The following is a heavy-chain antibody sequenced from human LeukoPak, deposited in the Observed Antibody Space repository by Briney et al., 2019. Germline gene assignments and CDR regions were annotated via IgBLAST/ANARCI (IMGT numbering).Heavy chain of an antibody. V-gene: IGHV3-23*01. D-gene: IGHD3-9*01. CDR1: GFTFSNYA. CDR2: ITGGGSGI. CDR3: AKWGDYDVLTGYYVSDY. Sequence: GGSLRLSCAASGFTFSNYAMSWVRQAPGKGLEWVSAITGGGSGIYYADSMKSRFTISRDNSKNTLYLKINSLRAEDTAVYYCAKWGDYDVLTGYYVSDYWGQGTLVTVSS. J-gene: IGHJ4*02.